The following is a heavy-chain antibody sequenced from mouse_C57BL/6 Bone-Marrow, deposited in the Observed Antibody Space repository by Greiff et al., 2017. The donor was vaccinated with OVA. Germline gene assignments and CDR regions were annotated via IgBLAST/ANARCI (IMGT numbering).Heavy chain of an antibody. CDR1: GFSLTSYG. V-gene: IGHV2-2*01. J-gene: IGHJ2*01. CDR3: ARTSYNWDEVLYFDY. Sequence: QVQLQQSGPGLVQPSQSLSITCTVSGFSLTSYGVHWVRQSPGKGLEWLGVIWSGGSTDYNAAFISRLSISKDNSKSQVFFKMNSLQADDTAIYYCARTSYNWDEVLYFDYWGQGTTLTVSS. D-gene: IGHD4-1*01. CDR2: IWSGGST.